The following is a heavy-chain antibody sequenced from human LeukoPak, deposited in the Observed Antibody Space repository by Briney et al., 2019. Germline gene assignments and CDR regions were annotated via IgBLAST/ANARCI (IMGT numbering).Heavy chain of an antibody. CDR2: MYSSGST. Sequence: QPSETLSLTCTVSGGSISSSSYYWGWIRQPPGKGLEWIGSMYSSGSTYYNPSLKSRVTISVDTSKNQFSLKLNSATATDTAVYYCASDAPGLLGYWGQGTLVTVSS. CDR3: ASDAPGLLGY. V-gene: IGHV4-39*07. J-gene: IGHJ4*02. CDR1: GGSISSSSYY. D-gene: IGHD2-15*01.